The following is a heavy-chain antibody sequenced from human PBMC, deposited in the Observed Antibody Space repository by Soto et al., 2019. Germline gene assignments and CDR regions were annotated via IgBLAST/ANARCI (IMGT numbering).Heavy chain of an antibody. CDR2: ISSSSSTI. CDR3: ARESPYCSGGSCYFSDLDY. V-gene: IGHV3-48*01. Sequence: EVQLVESGGGLVQPGGSLRLSCGASGFTFSSYSMNWVRQAPGKGLEWVSYISSSSSTIYYADSVKGRFTISRDNAKNSLYLQMNSLRAEDTAVYYCARESPYCSGGSCYFSDLDYWGQGTLVTVSS. J-gene: IGHJ4*02. D-gene: IGHD2-15*01. CDR1: GFTFSSYS.